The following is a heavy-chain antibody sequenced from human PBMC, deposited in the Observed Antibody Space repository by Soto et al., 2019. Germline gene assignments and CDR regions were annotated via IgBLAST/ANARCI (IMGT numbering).Heavy chain of an antibody. V-gene: IGHV5-51*01. D-gene: IGHD3-22*01. CDR1: GYSFTSYW. CDR2: IYPGDSDT. J-gene: IGHJ4*02. Sequence: GESLKISCKGSGYSFTSYWIGWVRQMPGKGLEWMGIIYPGDSDTRYSPSFQGQVTISADKSISTAYLQWSSLKASDTAMYYCARLSTGTMIVVAGPHYFDYWGQGTLVTVSP. CDR3: ARLSTGTMIVVAGPHYFDY.